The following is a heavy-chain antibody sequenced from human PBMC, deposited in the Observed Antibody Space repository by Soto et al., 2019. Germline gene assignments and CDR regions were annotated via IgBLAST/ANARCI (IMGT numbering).Heavy chain of an antibody. V-gene: IGHV3-30*18. D-gene: IGHD3-22*01. CDR3: AKDSGYYHSSGYPESFDY. J-gene: IGHJ4*02. CDR2: ISYDGSNK. Sequence: SLRLSCPAAGFTFSSYGMNWVRQAPGKGLEWVAVISYDGSNKYYTDSVKGRFTISRDNSKNTLYLQMNSLRAEGTAVYYCAKDSGYYHSSGYPESFDYWGQGTLVTVSS. CDR1: GFTFSSYG.